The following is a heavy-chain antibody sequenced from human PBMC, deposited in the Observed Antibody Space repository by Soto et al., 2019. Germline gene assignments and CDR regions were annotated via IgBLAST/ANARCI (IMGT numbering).Heavy chain of an antibody. CDR1: GGSVSSGSYY. CDR3: ARDSGSYSPVDY. D-gene: IGHD1-26*01. V-gene: IGHV4-61*01. CDR2: IYYSGST. J-gene: IGHJ4*02. Sequence: SSETLSLTCTVSGGSVSSGSYYWSWIRQPPGKGLEWIGYIYYSGSTNYNPSLKSRVTISVDTSKNQFSLKLSSVTAADTAVYYCARDSGSYSPVDYWAREPWSPSPQ.